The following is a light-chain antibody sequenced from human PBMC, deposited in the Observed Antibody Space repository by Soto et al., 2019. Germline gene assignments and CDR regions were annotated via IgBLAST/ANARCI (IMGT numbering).Light chain of an antibody. Sequence: EIVMTQSPATLSVSPGERSTLSCRASQSVSSNLAWYQQKPGQAPRLLIYGASTRATGIPARFSGSGSGTEFTLTISSLQSEDFAVYYCQQYNNWPQTFGQGTTGDIK. V-gene: IGKV3-15*01. CDR3: QQYNNWPQT. CDR2: GAS. J-gene: IGKJ1*01. CDR1: QSVSSN.